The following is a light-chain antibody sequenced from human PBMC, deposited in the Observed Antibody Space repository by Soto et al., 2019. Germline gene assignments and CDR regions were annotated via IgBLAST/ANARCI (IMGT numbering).Light chain of an antibody. V-gene: IGLV2-14*03. CDR2: DVS. J-gene: IGLJ1*01. CDR3: FSYTSGSTYV. CDR1: SSDVGGYDY. Sequence: QSVLTHPVSVSGSPGQSITIFCTGTSSDVGGYDYVSWFQQHPGKVPKLMIYDVSNRPSGVSNRFSGSKSGNTASLTISGLQAEDEADYYCFSYTSGSTYVFGTGTKVTVL.